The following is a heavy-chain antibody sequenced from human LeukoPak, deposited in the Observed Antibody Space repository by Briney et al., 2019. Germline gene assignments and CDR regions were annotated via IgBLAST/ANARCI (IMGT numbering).Heavy chain of an antibody. D-gene: IGHD2-2*01. V-gene: IGHV4-31*03. CDR2: IYYSGST. Sequence: SQTLSLTCTVSGGSISSGGYYWSWIRQHPGKGLEWIGYIYYSGSTYYNPSLKSRVTISVDTSKNQFSLKLSSVTAADTAVYYCAKYCSSTSCYPPGSFDYWGQGTLVTVSS. J-gene: IGHJ4*02. CDR3: AKYCSSTSCYPPGSFDY. CDR1: GGSISSGGYY.